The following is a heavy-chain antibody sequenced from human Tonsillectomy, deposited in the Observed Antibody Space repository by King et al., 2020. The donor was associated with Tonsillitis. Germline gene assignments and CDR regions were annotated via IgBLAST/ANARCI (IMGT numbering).Heavy chain of an antibody. CDR2: ISSSSSYI. D-gene: IGHD2-15*01. Sequence: VQLVESGGGLVKAGGSLRLSCAASGFTFFSYSMNWVRQAPGTGLEWVSSISSSSSYIYYADSVKGRFTISRDNAKNSLYLQMNSLRAADTAVYYCARGTIGYCSGGSCYSGNWFDPWGQGTLVTVSS. CDR3: ARGTIGYCSGGSCYSGNWFDP. V-gene: IGHV3-21*01. J-gene: IGHJ5*02. CDR1: GFTFFSYS.